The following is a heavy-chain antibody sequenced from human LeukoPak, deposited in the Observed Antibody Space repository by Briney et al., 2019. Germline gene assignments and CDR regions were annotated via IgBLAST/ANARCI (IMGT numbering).Heavy chain of an antibody. CDR1: GFTFSSYA. CDR2: ISGSGGST. Sequence: GGSLRLSCAASGFTFSSYAMSWVRQAPGKGLEWVSAISGSGGSTYYADSVKGRFTISRDNSKNTLYLQMNSLRAEDTAVYYCARLGGSYLSFDYWGQGTLVTVSS. V-gene: IGHV3-23*01. CDR3: ARLGGSYLSFDY. J-gene: IGHJ4*02. D-gene: IGHD1-26*01.